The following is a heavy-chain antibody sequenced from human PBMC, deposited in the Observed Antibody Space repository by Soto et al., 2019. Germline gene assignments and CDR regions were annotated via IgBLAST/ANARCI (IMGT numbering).Heavy chain of an antibody. CDR2: IDPSDSYT. J-gene: IGHJ3*02. D-gene: IGHD3-22*01. Sequence: GESMKISCKGSGYSFTIYWISWVRQMPGKGLEWMGRIDPSDSYTNYSPSFQGHVTISADKSISTAYLQWSSLKASDTAMYYCASAXDYYDSSGYYDYGAFDIWGPGTMVTVSS. V-gene: IGHV5-10-1*01. CDR1: GYSFTIYW. CDR3: ASAXDYYDSSGYYDYGAFDI.